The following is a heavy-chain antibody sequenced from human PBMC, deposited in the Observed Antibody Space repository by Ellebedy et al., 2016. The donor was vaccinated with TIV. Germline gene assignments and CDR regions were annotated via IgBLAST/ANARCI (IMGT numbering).Heavy chain of an antibody. CDR1: GGSISSYY. J-gene: IGHJ4*02. V-gene: IGHV4-4*07. D-gene: IGHD1-20*01. Sequence: SETLSLTCTVSGGSISSYYWSWIRQPAGKGLEWIGRIYTSASTNYNPSLKSRVSMSVDKSKNQFSPNINSVTAADTAVYFCARGGNWLFDYWGPGILVTVSS. CDR2: IYTSAST. CDR3: ARGGNWLFDY.